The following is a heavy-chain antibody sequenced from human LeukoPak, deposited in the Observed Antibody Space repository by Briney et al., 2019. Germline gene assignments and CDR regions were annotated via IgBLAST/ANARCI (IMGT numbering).Heavy chain of an antibody. D-gene: IGHD6-13*01. Sequence: SETLSLTCAVYGGSFSGYYWSWIRQPPGKGLEWIGYIYYSGSTNYNPSLKSRVTISVDTSKNQFSLKLSSVTAADTAVYYCARVRTWRAAGMLYYFDYWGQGTLVTVSS. CDR3: ARVRTWRAAGMLYYFDY. CDR1: GGSFSGYY. J-gene: IGHJ4*02. V-gene: IGHV4-59*01. CDR2: IYYSGST.